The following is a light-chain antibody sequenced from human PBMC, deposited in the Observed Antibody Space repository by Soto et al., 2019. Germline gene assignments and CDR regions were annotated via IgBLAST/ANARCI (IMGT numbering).Light chain of an antibody. V-gene: IGLV2-14*03. Sequence: QSALTQPASVSGSPGQSITISCGGTSSDVGAYIYVSWYQQFPGKAPKLILYEVNNRPSGVSHRFSGSKSDTTASLTISGLQPEDEADYYCSAYSDIDTKVFGTGTKVTVL. CDR3: SAYSDIDTKV. CDR2: EVN. CDR1: SSDVGAYIY. J-gene: IGLJ1*01.